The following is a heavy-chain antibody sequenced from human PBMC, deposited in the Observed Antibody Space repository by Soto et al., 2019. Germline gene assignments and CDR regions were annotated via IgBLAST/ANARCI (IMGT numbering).Heavy chain of an antibody. CDR2: TYHSGST. CDR1: GGSISSGGYS. V-gene: IGHV4-30-2*01. Sequence: QLQLQESGSGLVKPSQTLSLTCAVSGGSISSGGYSWSWIRQPPGKGLEWIGYTYHSGSTYYNPSLKSRVTIPVDRSKNQFSLKLSSVTAADTAVYYCARAHYGDYGYGMDVWGQGTTVTVSS. CDR3: ARAHYGDYGYGMDV. J-gene: IGHJ6*02. D-gene: IGHD4-17*01.